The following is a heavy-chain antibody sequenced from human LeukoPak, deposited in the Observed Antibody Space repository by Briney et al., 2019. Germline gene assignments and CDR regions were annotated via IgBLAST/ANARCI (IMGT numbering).Heavy chain of an antibody. CDR2: ITRGSIYT. D-gene: IGHD1-26*01. V-gene: IGHV3-21*01. CDR3: ARDPYNGSYGDDYYYYMDV. J-gene: IGHJ6*03. CDR1: GLTFRTYA. Sequence: GGSLRLSCAASGLTFRTYAMSWVRQTPGKGLEWVSSITRGSIYTFYADSVKGRFTISRDNAKNSLSLQMNSLRAEDTAVYYCARDPYNGSYGDDYYYYMDVWGKGTTVTISS.